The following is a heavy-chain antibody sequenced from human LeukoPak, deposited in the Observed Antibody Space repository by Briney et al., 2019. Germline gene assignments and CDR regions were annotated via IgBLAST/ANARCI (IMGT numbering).Heavy chain of an antibody. CDR1: GGSFSGYY. Sequence: PSETLSLTCAVYGGSFSGYYWSWIRQPPGKGMEWIGEINHSGSTNYNPSLKSRVTTSVDTSKNQFSLKLSSVTAADTAVYYCARALEGGPDYWGQGTLVTVSS. D-gene: IGHD2-15*01. CDR3: ARALEGGPDY. CDR2: INHSGST. J-gene: IGHJ4*02. V-gene: IGHV4-34*01.